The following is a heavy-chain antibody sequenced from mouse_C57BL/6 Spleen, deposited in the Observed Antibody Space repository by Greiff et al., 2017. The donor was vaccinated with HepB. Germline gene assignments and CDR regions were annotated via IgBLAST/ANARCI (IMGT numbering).Heavy chain of an antibody. CDR3: TGDGYFSWFAY. J-gene: IGHJ3*01. Sequence: EVHLVESGAELVKPGASVKMSCKTSGYTFTSYWMHWVKQRPGQGLEWIGAIYPGNSDTSYNQKFKGKAKLTAVTSASTAYMALSSLTNEDYAVYYCTGDGYFSWFAYWGQGTLVTVSA. CDR1: GYTFTSYW. D-gene: IGHD2-3*01. V-gene: IGHV1-5*01. CDR2: IYPGNSDT.